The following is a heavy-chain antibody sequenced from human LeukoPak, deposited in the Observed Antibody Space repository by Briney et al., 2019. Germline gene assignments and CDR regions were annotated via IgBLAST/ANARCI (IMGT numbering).Heavy chain of an antibody. Sequence: GASVKVSGKASGYTFTSYGISWVRQAPGQGLEWMGWISAYNGNTNYAQKLQGRVTMTTDTSTSTAYMELRSLRSDDTAVYYCARFERIDYCGSGSHFDYWGQGTLVTVSS. J-gene: IGHJ4*02. CDR2: ISAYNGNT. CDR1: GYTFTSYG. V-gene: IGHV1-18*04. D-gene: IGHD3-10*01. CDR3: ARFERIDYCGSGSHFDY.